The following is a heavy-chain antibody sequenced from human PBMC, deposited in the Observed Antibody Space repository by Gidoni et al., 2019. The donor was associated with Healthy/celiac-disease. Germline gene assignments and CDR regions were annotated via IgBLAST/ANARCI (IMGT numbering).Heavy chain of an antibody. D-gene: IGHD6-13*01. CDR3: ATCIAAAGKVTAPRDY. CDR1: GYSFTSYW. J-gene: IGHJ4*02. V-gene: IGHV5-10-1*03. CDR2: IDPSDSYT. Sequence: EVQLVQSGAEVKKHGESLRISCKGSGYSFTSYWISWVRQMPGTGLEWMGRIDPSDSYTNYSPSFPGHVTISADKSISTAYLQWSSLKSSDTAMYYCATCIAAAGKVTAPRDYWGQGTLVTVSS.